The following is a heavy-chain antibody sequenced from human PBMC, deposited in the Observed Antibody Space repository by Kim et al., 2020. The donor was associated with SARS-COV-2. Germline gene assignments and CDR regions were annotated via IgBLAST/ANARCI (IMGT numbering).Heavy chain of an antibody. CDR2: INDSGSP. CDR1: GGSFSGHY. Sequence: SETLSLTCAVYGGSFSGHYWSWIRQPPGKGLEWIGKINDSGSPNLNPSLKSRVTISVDTSKNQFSLKLTSVTAADTAVYYCARGIVGASRGRFDHGGQGT. V-gene: IGHV4-34*01. CDR3: ARGIVGASRGRFDH. J-gene: IGHJ4*02. D-gene: IGHD1-26*01.